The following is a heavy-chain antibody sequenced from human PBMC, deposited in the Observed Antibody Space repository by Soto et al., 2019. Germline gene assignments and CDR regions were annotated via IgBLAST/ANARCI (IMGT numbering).Heavy chain of an antibody. V-gene: IGHV1-69*04. CDR1: GDTFNFYS. J-gene: IGHJ4*02. D-gene: IGHD3-10*01. CDR2: VNPIVSMS. CDR3: ATSYGSGYRAFDS. Sequence: QVQLVQCGAEVKRPGSSVKVSCKASGDTFNFYSINWVRQAPGLGLEWMGRVNPIVSMSNYAQRFQGRVTMTADKSTSTAYMELSGLRSEDTAIYYCATSYGSGYRAFDSWGQGALVTVSS.